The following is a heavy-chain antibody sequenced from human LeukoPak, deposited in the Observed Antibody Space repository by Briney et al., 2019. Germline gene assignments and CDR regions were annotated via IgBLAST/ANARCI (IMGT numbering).Heavy chain of an antibody. J-gene: IGHJ4*02. CDR1: GFSFTTYS. CDR2: IYIGDSDT. Sequence: GESLKISCKASGFSFTTYSIGWVRQMPGKGLEWMGIIYIGDSDTRYSPSFQGQVTISADKSITTAYLQWSSLKASDTAMYYCARGTALRHYYFDYWAREAWSPSPQ. CDR3: ARGTALRHYYFDY. V-gene: IGHV5-51*01. D-gene: IGHD1/OR15-1a*01.